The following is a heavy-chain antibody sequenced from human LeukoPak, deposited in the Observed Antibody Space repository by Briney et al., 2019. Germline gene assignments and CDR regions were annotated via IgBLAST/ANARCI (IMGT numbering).Heavy chain of an antibody. D-gene: IGHD3-10*01. CDR2: IYADDST. CDR3: ARDLGVVGIQADAFDI. CDR1: GFIVSANY. V-gene: IGHV3-66*01. J-gene: IGHJ3*02. Sequence: PGGSLRLSCAASGFIVSANYLSWVRQAPGKGLEWVSVIYADDSTYYADSVADRFTISRDNSKNALYLQMNSLRVEDTAVYYCARDLGVVGIQADAFDIWGQGTMVTVSS.